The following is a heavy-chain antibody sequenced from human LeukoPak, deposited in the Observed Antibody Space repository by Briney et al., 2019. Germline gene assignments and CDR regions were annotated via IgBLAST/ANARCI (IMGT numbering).Heavy chain of an antibody. CDR1: GGSISSYY. J-gene: IGHJ4*02. Sequence: SSETLSLTCTVSGGSISSYYWSWIRQPPGKGLERIGYIYYSGSTNYNPSLKSRVTISVDTSKNQFSLKLSSVTAADTAVYYCAAQYGPIDYWGQGTLVTVSS. CDR3: AAQYGPIDY. CDR2: IYYSGST. V-gene: IGHV4-59*01. D-gene: IGHD3-10*01.